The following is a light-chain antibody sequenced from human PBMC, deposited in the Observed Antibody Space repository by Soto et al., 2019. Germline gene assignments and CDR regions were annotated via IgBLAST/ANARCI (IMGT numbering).Light chain of an antibody. V-gene: IGLV2-14*01. CDR3: SSYTTSSSYV. CDR2: DVT. Sequence: QSALTQPASVSGSPGQSITISCTGTSSDVGGYIYVSWYQQHPGKAPKLMIYDVTSRPSGVSYRFSGSKSGNTASLTISGLQAEHEAHYYCSSYTTSSSYVFGTGTQVAVL. J-gene: IGLJ1*01. CDR1: SSDVGGYIY.